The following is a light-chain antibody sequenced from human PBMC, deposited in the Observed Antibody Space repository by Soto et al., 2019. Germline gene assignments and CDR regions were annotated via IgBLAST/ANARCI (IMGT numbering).Light chain of an antibody. CDR1: SSDIGGYNY. Sequence: QSALTQPASVSGSPGQSITISCTGTSSDIGGYNYVSWYQQNPGKAPKLIISEVSNRPSGVSNRFSGSKSGTAASLTISGLQTEDEADYFCFSFTTDWTHVFGTGTKLTVL. CDR2: EVS. J-gene: IGLJ1*01. V-gene: IGLV2-14*01. CDR3: FSFTTDWTHV.